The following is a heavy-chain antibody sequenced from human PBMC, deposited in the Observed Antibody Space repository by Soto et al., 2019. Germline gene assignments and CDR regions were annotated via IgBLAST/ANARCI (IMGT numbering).Heavy chain of an antibody. Sequence: GSLRLSCAASGFTFSSYLMHWVRQAPGKGLVWVSTIRRDGSEIRYVDCVKGRFTISRDNAKNTLHLQMNSLRAEDTAAYYCVRGTTWFEGWLDPLGKGTLVTVSP. CDR2: IRRDGSEI. D-gene: IGHD3-9*01. CDR1: GFTFSSYL. J-gene: IGHJ5*02. CDR3: VRGTTWFEGWLDP. V-gene: IGHV3-74*01.